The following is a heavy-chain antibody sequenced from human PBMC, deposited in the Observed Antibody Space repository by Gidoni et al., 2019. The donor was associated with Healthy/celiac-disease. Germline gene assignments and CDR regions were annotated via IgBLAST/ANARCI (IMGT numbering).Heavy chain of an antibody. CDR2: IWYDGSNK. V-gene: IGHV3-33*01. J-gene: IGHJ4*02. Sequence: QVQLVESGGGGFQPGRSLRLSCAASGFTFSSYGMHWVRQAPGKGLEWVAVIWYDGSNKYYADSVKGRFTISRDNSKNTLYLQMNSLRAEDTAVYYCARQAAAGYFDYWGQGTLVTVSS. CDR3: ARQAAAGYFDY. CDR1: GFTFSSYG. D-gene: IGHD6-13*01.